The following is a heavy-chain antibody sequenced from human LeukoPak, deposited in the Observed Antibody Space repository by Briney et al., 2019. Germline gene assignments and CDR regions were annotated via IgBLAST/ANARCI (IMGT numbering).Heavy chain of an antibody. CDR1: GYSFIRYW. CDR3: ARAYSSGWTFDH. V-gene: IGHV5-51*01. D-gene: IGHD6-19*01. Sequence: RGESLKFSGKGSGYSFIRYWIGWVRQLPGKGLELIGIIYPGYSATRYSPAVQVQLTISADKSISAAYIQWSSLKASDTAMYYCARAYSSGWTFDHWGQGALVTVSS. CDR2: IYPGYSAT. J-gene: IGHJ4*02.